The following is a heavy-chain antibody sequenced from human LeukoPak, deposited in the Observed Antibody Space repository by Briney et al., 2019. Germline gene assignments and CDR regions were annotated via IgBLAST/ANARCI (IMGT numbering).Heavy chain of an antibody. J-gene: IGHJ6*03. Sequence: SVKVSCKASGGTFSSYAISWVRQAPGQGLEWMGGIIPIFGTANYAQKFQGRVTITADESTSTAYMELSSLRSEDTAVYYCARSTDIVVVPAATRFLEGSLEHGYYYYMDVWGKGTTVTVS. CDR1: GGTFSSYA. V-gene: IGHV1-69*13. CDR2: IIPIFGTA. CDR3: ARSTDIVVVPAATRFLEGSLEHGYYYYMDV. D-gene: IGHD2-2*01.